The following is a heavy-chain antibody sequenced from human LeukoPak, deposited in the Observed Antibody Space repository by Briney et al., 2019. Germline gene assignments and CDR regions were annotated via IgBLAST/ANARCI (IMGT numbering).Heavy chain of an antibody. CDR2: FDPEDGET. Sequence: ASVKVSCKVSGYTLTELSMHWVRQAPGKGLEWMGGFDPEDGETIYAQKFQGRVTMTEDTSTDTAYMELSSLRSEDTAVYYCATLVYDPYSSSSRPAFDPWGQGTLVTVSS. CDR3: ATLVYDPYSSSSRPAFDP. V-gene: IGHV1-24*01. D-gene: IGHD6-13*01. CDR1: GYTLTELS. J-gene: IGHJ5*02.